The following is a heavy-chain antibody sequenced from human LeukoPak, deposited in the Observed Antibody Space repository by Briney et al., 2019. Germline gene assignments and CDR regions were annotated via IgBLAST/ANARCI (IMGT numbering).Heavy chain of an antibody. J-gene: IGHJ4*02. CDR1: GFTFDDYA. Sequence: QPGGSLRLSCAASGFTFDDYAMHWVRQAPGKGLEWVSGISWNSGSIGHADSVKGRFTISRDNAKNSLYLQMNSLRAEDTALYYCAKARVIAAAGTDFDYWGQGTLVTVSS. CDR2: ISWNSGSI. CDR3: AKARVIAAAGTDFDY. V-gene: IGHV3-9*01. D-gene: IGHD6-13*01.